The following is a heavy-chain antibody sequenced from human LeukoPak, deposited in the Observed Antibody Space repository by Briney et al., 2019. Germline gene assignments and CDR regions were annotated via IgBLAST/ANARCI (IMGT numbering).Heavy chain of an antibody. CDR1: GFTFDDYA. CDR3: AKDHQWLYYYYYMDV. D-gene: IGHD6-19*01. Sequence: PGGSLRLSCAASGFTFDDYAMHWVRQAPGQGLERVSGISWNSGSIGYADSVKGRFTISRDNAKNSLYLQMNSLRAEDTALYYCAKDHQWLYYYYYMDVWGKGTTVTISS. CDR2: ISWNSGSI. J-gene: IGHJ6*03. V-gene: IGHV3-9*01.